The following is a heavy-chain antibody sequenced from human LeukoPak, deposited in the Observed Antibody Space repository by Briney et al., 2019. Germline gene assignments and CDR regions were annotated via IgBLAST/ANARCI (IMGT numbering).Heavy chain of an antibody. Sequence: ASVKVSCKTSGYTFTIYCMHWVRQAPGQGLEWMGIINPSGGSTSYAQKFQGRVTMTRDTSTSTVYMELSSLRSEDTAVYYCARSHSYYYDSSGYYSDYWGQGTLVTVSS. CDR3: ARSHSYYYDSSGYYSDY. CDR2: INPSGGST. J-gene: IGHJ4*02. V-gene: IGHV1-46*01. CDR1: GYTFTIYC. D-gene: IGHD3-22*01.